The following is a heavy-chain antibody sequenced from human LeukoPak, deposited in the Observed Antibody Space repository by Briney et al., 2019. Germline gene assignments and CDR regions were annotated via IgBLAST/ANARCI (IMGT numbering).Heavy chain of an antibody. Sequence: SSGKVSCKASGYTFTGQYLHWVRQAPGQGLECMGRISPILGITNYAQKFQGRVTTTADKSTRTAYMELSSLRSEDTAVYYCASREYDNSNYYLYYFDYWGQGTLVTVSS. J-gene: IGHJ4*02. CDR1: GYTFTGQY. V-gene: IGHV1-69*02. CDR2: ISPILGIT. D-gene: IGHD3-22*01. CDR3: ASREYDNSNYYLYYFDY.